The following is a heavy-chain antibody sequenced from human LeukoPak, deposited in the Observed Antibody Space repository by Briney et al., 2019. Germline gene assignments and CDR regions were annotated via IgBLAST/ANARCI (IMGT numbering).Heavy chain of an antibody. V-gene: IGHV1-2*02. Sequence: ASVKVSCKASGYTFTGYYMHWVRQAPGQGREGMGWINPNSGGTNYAQKFQGRVTMTRDTSISTAYMELSRLRSDDTAVYYCARVKVYYYGMDVWGQGTTVTVSS. J-gene: IGHJ6*02. CDR1: GYTFTGYY. CDR3: ARVKVYYYGMDV. CDR2: INPNSGGT.